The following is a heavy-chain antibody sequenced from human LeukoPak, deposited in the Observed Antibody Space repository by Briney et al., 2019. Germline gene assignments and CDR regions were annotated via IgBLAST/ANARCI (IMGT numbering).Heavy chain of an antibody. Sequence: EWMGWMTPNSGNTGYAQKFQGIVTITRNTSISTAYMELSSLRSEDTAVYYCARGRREGDYWGQGTLVTVSS. D-gene: IGHD1-14*01. J-gene: IGHJ4*02. V-gene: IGHV1-8*03. CDR3: ARGRREGDY. CDR2: MTPNSGNT.